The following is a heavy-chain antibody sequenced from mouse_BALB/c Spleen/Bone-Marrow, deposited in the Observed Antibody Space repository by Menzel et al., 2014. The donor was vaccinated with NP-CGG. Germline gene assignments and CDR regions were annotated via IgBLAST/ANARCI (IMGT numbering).Heavy chain of an antibody. CDR3: TRGGNLDDFDF. CDR2: ISSGSSTI. V-gene: IGHV5-17*02. CDR1: GFTFSSFG. J-gene: IGHJ1*01. Sequence: EVKVEESGGGLVQPGGSLRLSCAASGFTFSSFGMHWVRQAPEKGLEWVAYISSGSSTIFYVDTVKGRFTISRDNPKNTLCLQMTSLRSEDTAMYYCTRGGNLDDFDFWGAGTTVTFSP.